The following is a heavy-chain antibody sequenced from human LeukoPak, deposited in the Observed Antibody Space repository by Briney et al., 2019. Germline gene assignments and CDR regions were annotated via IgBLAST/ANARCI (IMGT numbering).Heavy chain of an antibody. Sequence: SETLSLTCAVYGGSFSGYYWSWIRQPPGKGLEWIEEINHSGSTNYNPSLKSRVTISVDTSKNQFSLKLSSVTAADTAVYYCARWAYDSSGYYPFDYWGQGTLVTVSS. J-gene: IGHJ4*02. CDR2: INHSGST. V-gene: IGHV4-34*01. CDR1: GGSFSGYY. D-gene: IGHD3-22*01. CDR3: ARWAYDSSGYYPFDY.